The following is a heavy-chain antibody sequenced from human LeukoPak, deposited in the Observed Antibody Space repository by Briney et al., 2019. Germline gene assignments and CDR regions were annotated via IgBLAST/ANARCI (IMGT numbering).Heavy chain of an antibody. Sequence: SETLSLTCTVSDGAITGYYWGWIRQPPGKGLEWIGHIYYSGSTNYNPSLKSRVTISVDTSKNHFSLKLNSVTTADTAVYYCARGYSTSWTYYFDYWGQGALVTVSS. CDR3: ARGYSTSWTYYFDY. D-gene: IGHD6-13*01. CDR1: DGAITGYY. J-gene: IGHJ4*02. V-gene: IGHV4-59*12. CDR2: IYYSGST.